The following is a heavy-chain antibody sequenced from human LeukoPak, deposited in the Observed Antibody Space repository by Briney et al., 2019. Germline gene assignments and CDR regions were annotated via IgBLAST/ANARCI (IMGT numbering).Heavy chain of an antibody. CDR1: GFTFNNST. Sequence: GGSLRLFCAASGFTFNNSTMIGVSQAPGKGLEWVSSVSSDSKSIFYADSVKGRFTISRDNAKNSLFLQMNSLRVEDTTVYYCARGFLGSGWFDYWGRGTLVTVSS. J-gene: IGHJ4*02. CDR2: VSSDSKSI. D-gene: IGHD6-19*01. V-gene: IGHV3-21*01. CDR3: ARGFLGSGWFDY.